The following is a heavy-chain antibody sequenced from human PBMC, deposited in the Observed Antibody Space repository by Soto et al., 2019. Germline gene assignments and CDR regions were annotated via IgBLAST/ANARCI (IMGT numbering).Heavy chain of an antibody. D-gene: IGHD3-9*01. Sequence: SETLSLTCTVSGGSISSYYWSWIRQPPGKGLEWIGYIYYSGSTNYNPSPKSRVTISVDTSKNQFSLKLSSVTAADTAVYYCARQDVDILTGPFLGYYYYMDVWGKGSTVTVSS. CDR3: ARQDVDILTGPFLGYYYYMDV. CDR1: GGSISSYY. V-gene: IGHV4-59*08. J-gene: IGHJ6*03. CDR2: IYYSGST.